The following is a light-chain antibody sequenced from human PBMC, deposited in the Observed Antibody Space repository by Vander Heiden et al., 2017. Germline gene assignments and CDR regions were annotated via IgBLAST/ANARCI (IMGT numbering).Light chain of an antibody. J-gene: IGLJ3*02. CDR3: CSYAGSYTWV. CDR1: SSDVGGYNY. V-gene: IGLV2-11*01. CDR2: DVS. Sequence: QPALPQPRSVSGSPGQSVTISCTGTSSDVGGYNYVSWYQQHPGKAPNLMIYDVSKRPSGVPDRFSGSKSGNTASLSISGLQAEDEADDYCCSYAGSYTWVLGGGTKL.